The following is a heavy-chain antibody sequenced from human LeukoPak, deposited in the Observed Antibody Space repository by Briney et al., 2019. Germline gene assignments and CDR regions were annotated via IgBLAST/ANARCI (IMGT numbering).Heavy chain of an antibody. Sequence: PGGSLRLSCAASGFTFSSYSMNWVRQAPGKGLEWVSYISSSSSTIYYADSVKGRFTISRDNAKNSLYLQMNSLRAEDTAVYYCARDLKGAERYDYVWGSYRPFDYWGQGTLVTVSS. CDR2: ISSSSSTI. V-gene: IGHV3-48*01. J-gene: IGHJ4*02. CDR3: ARDLKGAERYDYVWGSYRPFDY. D-gene: IGHD3-16*02. CDR1: GFTFSSYS.